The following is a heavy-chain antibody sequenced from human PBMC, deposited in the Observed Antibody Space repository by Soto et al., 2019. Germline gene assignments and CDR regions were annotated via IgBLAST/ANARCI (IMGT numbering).Heavy chain of an antibody. V-gene: IGHV4-31*03. CDR2: IYYSGST. J-gene: IGHJ6*04. CDR3: ARESSASLGFLSYGMDV. Sequence: PSETLSRTCTVSGGSISSGGYYWSWIRQHPGKGLEWIGYIYYSGSTHYNPSLKSRVTISVDTSKNHFSLKLGSVTAADTSVYHCARESSASLGFLSYGMDVWGKGTRVTSPQ. CDR1: GGSISSGGYY. D-gene: IGHD3-16*01.